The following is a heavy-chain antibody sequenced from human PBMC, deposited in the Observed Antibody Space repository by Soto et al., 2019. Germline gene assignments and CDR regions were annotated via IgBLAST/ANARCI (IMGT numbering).Heavy chain of an antibody. J-gene: IGHJ4*02. D-gene: IGHD1-1*01. Sequence: QVQLVESGGGVVQPGRSLRLSCAASGFTFSSYAMHWVRQAPGKGLEWVAVISYDGSNKYYADSVKGRFTISRDNSKNTLYLQMNSLRAEDTAVYYCARDLNDLVPRGYFDYWGQGTLVTVSS. V-gene: IGHV3-30-3*01. CDR3: ARDLNDLVPRGYFDY. CDR1: GFTFSSYA. CDR2: ISYDGSNK.